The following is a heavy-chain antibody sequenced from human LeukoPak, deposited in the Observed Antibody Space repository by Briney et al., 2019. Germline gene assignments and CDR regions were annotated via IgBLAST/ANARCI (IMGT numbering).Heavy chain of an antibody. CDR3: ARDQLFAPSDYYYYGMDV. Sequence: SQTLSLTCAISGDSVSSNSAAWNWIRQSPSRGLEWLGRTYYRSKWYNDYAVSVKSRITINPDTSKNQFSLQLNSVTPEDTAVYYRARDQLFAPSDYYYYGMDVWGQGTTVTVSS. D-gene: IGHD3-10*01. J-gene: IGHJ6*02. CDR1: GDSVSSNSAA. CDR2: TYYRSKWYN. V-gene: IGHV6-1*01.